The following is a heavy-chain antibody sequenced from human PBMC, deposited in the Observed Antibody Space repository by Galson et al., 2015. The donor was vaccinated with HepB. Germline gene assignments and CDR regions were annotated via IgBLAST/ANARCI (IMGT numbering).Heavy chain of an antibody. V-gene: IGHV2-5*02. J-gene: IGHJ4*02. CDR1: GFSVSTSGVG. D-gene: IGHD3-3*02. Sequence: PALVKPTQTLTLTCTFSGFSVSTSGVGVGWIRQPPGKALEWLALIYWDDDKRYSPSLKSRLTITKDTSKNQVVLTMTNMGPVDTATYYCAHSISGIPTFDYWGQGTLVTVSS. CDR3: AHSISGIPTFDY. CDR2: IYWDDDK.